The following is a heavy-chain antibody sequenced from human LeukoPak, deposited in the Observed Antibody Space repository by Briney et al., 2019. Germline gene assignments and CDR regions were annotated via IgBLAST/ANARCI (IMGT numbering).Heavy chain of an antibody. CDR2: IYYSGST. Sequence: SETLSLTCSVSGGSMNSYYWSWIRQSPGKGLEWIGYIYYSGSTNYNPSLKSRVTISVDTSKNQFSLKLSSVTAAVTAVYYCARHVWLQPFDYWGQGTLVTVSS. J-gene: IGHJ4*02. CDR1: GGSMNSYY. V-gene: IGHV4-59*08. D-gene: IGHD3-9*01. CDR3: ARHVWLQPFDY.